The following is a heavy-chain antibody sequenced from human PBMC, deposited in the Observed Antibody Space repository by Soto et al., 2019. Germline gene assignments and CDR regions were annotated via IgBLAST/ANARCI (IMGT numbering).Heavy chain of an antibody. V-gene: IGHV3-15*07. Sequence: GGSLRLSCAASGFTFSNAWMNWVRQAPGKGLEWVGRIKSKTDGGTTDYAAPVKGRFTISRDDSKNTLYLQMNSLKTEDTAVYYCTTEVTYYDIVTGRPLYGMDVWGQGTTVTVSS. CDR2: IKSKTDGGTT. J-gene: IGHJ6*02. CDR3: TTEVTYYDIVTGRPLYGMDV. D-gene: IGHD3-9*01. CDR1: GFTFSNAW.